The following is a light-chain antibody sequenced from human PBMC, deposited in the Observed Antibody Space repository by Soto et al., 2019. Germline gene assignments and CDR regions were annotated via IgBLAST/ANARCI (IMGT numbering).Light chain of an antibody. CDR2: WAS. Sequence: DIVMTQSPDSLAVSVGVRATINCKSNQRVLYSANNKNYLAWYQQRPGQPPKLHSYWASTREAGVPDRCNGSGSGTDFPLGIAGLQAEDVAVYYCQQYESTPPTFGHGTKLEIK. J-gene: IGKJ2*01. CDR1: QRVLYSANNKNY. CDR3: QQYESTPPT. V-gene: IGKV4-1*01.